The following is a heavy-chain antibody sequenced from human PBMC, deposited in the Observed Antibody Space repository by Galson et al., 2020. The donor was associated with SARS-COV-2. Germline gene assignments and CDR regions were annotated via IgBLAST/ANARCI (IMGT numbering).Heavy chain of an antibody. CDR2: ISGSGGST. CDR1: GFTFSSYA. Sequence: GGSLRLSCAASGFTFSSYAMSWVRQAPGKGLEWVSAISGSGGSTYYADSVKGRFTISRDNSKNTLYLQMNSLRAEDTAVYYCAKEWEYCSSTSCYDGANWFDPWGQGTLVTVSS. J-gene: IGHJ5*02. V-gene: IGHV3-23*01. D-gene: IGHD2-2*01. CDR3: AKEWEYCSSTSCYDGANWFDP.